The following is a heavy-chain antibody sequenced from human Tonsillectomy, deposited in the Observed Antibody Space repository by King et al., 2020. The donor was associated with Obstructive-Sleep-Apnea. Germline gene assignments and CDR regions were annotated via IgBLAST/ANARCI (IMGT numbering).Heavy chain of an antibody. CDR2: INPNSGGT. V-gene: IGHV1-2*02. J-gene: IGHJ6*02. CDR1: GYTFTGYY. D-gene: IGHD3-10*01. CDR3: ARERVRGVLYYGMDV. Sequence: VQLVESGAEVKKPGASVKVSCKASGYTFTGYYMHWVRQAPGQGLEWMGWINPNSGGTNYAQKFQGRVTMTRDTSISTAYMELSRLRSDDTAVYYCARERVRGVLYYGMDVWGHGTTVTVSS.